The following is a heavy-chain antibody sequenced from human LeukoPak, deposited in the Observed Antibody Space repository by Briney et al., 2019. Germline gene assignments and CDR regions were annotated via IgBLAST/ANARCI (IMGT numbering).Heavy chain of an antibody. CDR1: GFTFSSA. J-gene: IGHJ4*02. CDR3: AKEVYYDFWSGYPDY. V-gene: IGHV3-23*01. Sequence: GGSLRLSCAASGFTFSSAMSWVRQAPGKGLEWVSGISTSGGSTYYSDSVKGRFTISRDNSKNTLYLQMNSLRAEDTAVYYCAKEVYYDFWSGYPDYWGQGTLVTVSS. D-gene: IGHD3-3*01. CDR2: ISTSGGST.